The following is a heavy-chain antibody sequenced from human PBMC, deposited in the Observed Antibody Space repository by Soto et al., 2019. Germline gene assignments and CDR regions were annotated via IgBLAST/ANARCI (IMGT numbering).Heavy chain of an antibody. V-gene: IGHV4-34*01. J-gene: IGHJ4*02. CDR3: AGIDTAFDY. CDR1: GGSFSGYY. D-gene: IGHD5-18*01. Sequence: SETLSLTXAVYGGSFSGYYWSWIRQPPGKGLEWIGEINHSGSTNYNPSLKSRVTISVDTSKNQFSLKLSSVTAADTAVYYCAGIDTAFDYWGQGTLVTVSS. CDR2: INHSGST.